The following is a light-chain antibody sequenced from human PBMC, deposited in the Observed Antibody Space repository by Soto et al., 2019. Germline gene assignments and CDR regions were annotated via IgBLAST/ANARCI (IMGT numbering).Light chain of an antibody. CDR1: SSDVGGYNY. J-gene: IGLJ2*01. CDR2: EVS. Sequence: QSALTQPPSASGSPGQSVTISCTGTSSDVGGYNYVSWYQQHPGKAPKLMIYEVSKRPSGVPDRFSGSKSGNTASLTVSGLQAEDEADYYCSSYEGSNNLEFGGGTKLTVL. V-gene: IGLV2-8*01. CDR3: SSYEGSNNLE.